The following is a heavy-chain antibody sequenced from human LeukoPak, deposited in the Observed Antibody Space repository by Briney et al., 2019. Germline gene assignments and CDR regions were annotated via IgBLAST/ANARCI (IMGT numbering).Heavy chain of an antibody. CDR1: GGSISSYY. CDR3: ARMLPLYYGSGSYDFDY. D-gene: IGHD3-10*01. Sequence: SETLSLTCTVSGGSISSYYWSWIRQPPGKGLEWIGYIYYSGSTNHNPSLKSRVTISVDTSKNQFSLKLSSVTAADTAVYYCARMLPLYYGSGSYDFDYWGQGTLVTVSS. V-gene: IGHV4-59*01. CDR2: IYYSGST. J-gene: IGHJ4*02.